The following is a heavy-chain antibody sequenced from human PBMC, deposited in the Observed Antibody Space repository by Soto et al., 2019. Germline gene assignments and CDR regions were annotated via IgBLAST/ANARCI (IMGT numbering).Heavy chain of an antibody. D-gene: IGHD2-21*01. J-gene: IGHJ4*02. V-gene: IGHV3-33*03. CDR1: GFTLNENG. CDR2: IWNDGSNK. Sequence: QVQLVESGGGVVQPGRSLRLSCAASGFTLNENGIHWVRQAPGKGLEWVAVIWNDGSNKFYGDSVKGRFTISRDNSKNTVYLQMDSLRVEDMAVYYCVKDSCGGDCGDPGGFDYWGQGTLVTVSS. CDR3: VKDSCGGDCGDPGGFDY.